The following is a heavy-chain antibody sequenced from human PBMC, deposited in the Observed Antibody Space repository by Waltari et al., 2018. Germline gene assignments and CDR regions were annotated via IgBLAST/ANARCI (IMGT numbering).Heavy chain of an antibody. CDR1: GGSFSGYY. CDR3: ARVSHYDFWSGYYYYYYGMDV. J-gene: IGHJ6*02. Sequence: QVQLQQWGAGLLKPSETLSLTCAVYGGSFSGYYWSWIRQPPGKGLEWIGEINHRGSTNYNPSLKSRVTISVDTAKNQFSLKLSSVTAADTAVYYCARVSHYDFWSGYYYYYYGMDVWGQGTTVTVSS. V-gene: IGHV4-34*01. CDR2: INHRGST. D-gene: IGHD3-3*01.